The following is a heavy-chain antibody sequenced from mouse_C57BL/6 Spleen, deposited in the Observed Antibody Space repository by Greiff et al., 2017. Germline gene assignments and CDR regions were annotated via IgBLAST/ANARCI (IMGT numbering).Heavy chain of an antibody. D-gene: IGHD2-1*01. CDR2: IDPETGGT. CDR3: TRWRAGNPWFAY. J-gene: IGHJ3*01. V-gene: IGHV1-15*01. CDR1: GYTFTDYE. Sequence: VQLVESGAELVRPGASVTLSCKASGYTFTDYEMHWVKQTPVHGLEWIGAIDPETGGTAYTQKFTGKAILTADKSSSTAYMELRSLTSEDSAVYYCTRWRAGNPWFAYWGQGTLVTVSA.